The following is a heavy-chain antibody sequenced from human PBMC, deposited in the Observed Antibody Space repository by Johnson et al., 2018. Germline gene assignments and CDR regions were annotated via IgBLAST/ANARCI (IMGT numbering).Heavy chain of an antibody. CDR3: ATTPTVAWVGFFQQ. D-gene: IGHD4-23*01. J-gene: IGHJ1*01. CDR2: IWYDGSQK. V-gene: IGHV3-33*01. Sequence: VQLLETGGGVVQPGRSLRLYCKASGFIFSSYGMHWVRQAPGKVLEWVAFIWYDGSQKYYTDSVKGRFTISRDDSKNTLYLQMNSLRAWDTAMYYLATTPTVAWVGFFQQWGQGTRVTVSS. CDR1: GFIFSSYG.